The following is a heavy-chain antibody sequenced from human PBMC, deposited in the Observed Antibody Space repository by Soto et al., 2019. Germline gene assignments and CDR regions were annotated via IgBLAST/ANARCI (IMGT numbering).Heavy chain of an antibody. CDR1: GFTFSSYA. D-gene: IGHD3-16*01. V-gene: IGHV3-23*01. Sequence: GGSLRLSCAASGFTFSSYAMSWVRQAPGKGLEWVSAISGSGGSTYYADSVKCRFTISRDNSKNTLYLQMNSLRAEDTAVYYCAKADLAIRGGNQHWGQGTLVTVSS. CDR3: AKADLAIRGGNQH. J-gene: IGHJ1*01. CDR2: ISGSGGST.